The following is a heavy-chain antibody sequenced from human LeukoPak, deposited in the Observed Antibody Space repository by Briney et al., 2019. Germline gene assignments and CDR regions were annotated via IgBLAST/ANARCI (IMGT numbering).Heavy chain of an antibody. D-gene: IGHD1-14*01. Sequence: GGSLRLSCAASGFSFSNYVMSWVRQAPGKGLEWVSTISDSGGSTYYADSVKGRFTISRDNSKNTLYLQKNSLRAEDTAVYYCAAPKSRNPHDAFDIWGQGTMVTVSS. CDR1: GFSFSNYV. V-gene: IGHV3-23*01. CDR2: ISDSGGST. CDR3: AAPKSRNPHDAFDI. J-gene: IGHJ3*02.